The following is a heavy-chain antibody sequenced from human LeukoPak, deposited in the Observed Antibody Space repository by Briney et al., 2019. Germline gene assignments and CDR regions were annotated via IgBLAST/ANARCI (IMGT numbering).Heavy chain of an antibody. J-gene: IGHJ4*02. D-gene: IGHD3-22*01. Sequence: GGSLRLSCGASGFTFSRYWMHWVRRAPGKGLVWVSRINNDGSSTSYADSVKGRFTISRDNAKNTLYLQMNSLRAEDTAIYYCARDPPNDGNAYYHFDYWGQGSLVTVSS. CDR3: ARDPPNDGNAYYHFDY. CDR2: INNDGSST. V-gene: IGHV3-74*01. CDR1: GFTFSRYW.